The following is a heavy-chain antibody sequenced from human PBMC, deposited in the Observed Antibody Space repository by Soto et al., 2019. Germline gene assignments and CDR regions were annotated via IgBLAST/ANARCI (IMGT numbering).Heavy chain of an antibody. CDR2: ISHSGAT. J-gene: IGHJ6*02. CDR3: ARQKNSWFYGMDV. D-gene: IGHD3-10*01. Sequence: SETLSLTCAVYGVSSSAYYWSWIRQPPGKGLEWIGQISHSGATDYNPSHKSRVSISGDTSKNQFSLILTSVTAADTAVYYCARQKNSWFYGMDVWGQGTTVTVSS. V-gene: IGHV4-34*01. CDR1: GVSSSAYY.